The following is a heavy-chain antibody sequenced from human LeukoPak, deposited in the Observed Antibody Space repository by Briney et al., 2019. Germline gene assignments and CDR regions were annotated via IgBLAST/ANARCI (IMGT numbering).Heavy chain of an antibody. D-gene: IGHD4-17*01. CDR2: VYSGGST. J-gene: IGHJ4*02. CDR1: GFTVSTNY. Sequence: QAGGSLRLSCAASGFTVSTNYMSWVRQAPGKGLEWVSVVYSGGSTYYADSVKGRFTISRDNSKNTLYLQMNTLRVEDTAVYYCANYDYGSPGLDYWGQGTLVTVSS. V-gene: IGHV3-53*01. CDR3: ANYDYGSPGLDY.